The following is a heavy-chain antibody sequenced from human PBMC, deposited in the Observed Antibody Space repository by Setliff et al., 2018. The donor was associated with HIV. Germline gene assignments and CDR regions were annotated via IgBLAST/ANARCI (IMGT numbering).Heavy chain of an antibody. CDR1: GVSFSGYS. J-gene: IGHJ4*02. V-gene: IGHV4-34*01. Sequence: SQTLSLTCAVYGVSFSGYSWSWIRQPPGKGLEWIGEIFHNGTINCNPSLKSRVALSIDTFKSQISLNMTSLTTADTAIYYCGRGPHIVGAPWAVIDYWAQGKPVTVSS. D-gene: IGHD1-26*01. CDR3: GRGPHIVGAPWAVIDY. CDR2: IFHNGTI.